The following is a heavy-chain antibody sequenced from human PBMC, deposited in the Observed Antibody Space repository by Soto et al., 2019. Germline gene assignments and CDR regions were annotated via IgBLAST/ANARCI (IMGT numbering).Heavy chain of an antibody. D-gene: IGHD3-22*01. CDR3: AKDPRYGQTQYYYDSSGYHL. Sequence: GSLSLSFAASGFTVSSYCMHWVRQAPGKGLEWVAVISDDGRNKYYGDSVKGRFTISRDNSKNTLYLQMNSLRAEDTAVYYCAKDPRYGQTQYYYDSSGYHLWGQGTLVTVSS. CDR1: GFTVSSYC. CDR2: ISDDGRNK. J-gene: IGHJ4*02. V-gene: IGHV3-30*18.